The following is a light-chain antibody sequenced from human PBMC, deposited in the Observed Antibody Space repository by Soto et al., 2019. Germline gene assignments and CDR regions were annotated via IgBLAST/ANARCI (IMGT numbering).Light chain of an antibody. CDR2: AAS. CDR3: QQTYTAPGT. CDR1: RTIKTY. Sequence: DIQMTQSPSPLSASVGDSVTITCRASRTIKTYLNWYRHKPGKAPELLIYAASRLQSGVASRFSGSGSGTYFILTISSLQPDDLATYYCQQTYTAPGTFGQGTKVEI. J-gene: IGKJ1*01. V-gene: IGKV1-39*01.